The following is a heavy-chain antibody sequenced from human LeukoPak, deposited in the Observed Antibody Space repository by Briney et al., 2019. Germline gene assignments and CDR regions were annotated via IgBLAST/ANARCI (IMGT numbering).Heavy chain of an antibody. CDR1: GYTFTSYD. D-gene: IGHD6-13*01. V-gene: IGHV1-8*01. J-gene: IGHJ4*02. Sequence: PEASVKVSCKASGYTFTSYDINWVRQATGQGLEWMGWMNPNSGNTGYAQKFQGRVTMTRNTSISTAYMELSSLRSEDTAVYYCARGRRYSRYFDYWGQGTLVAVSS. CDR3: ARGRRYSRYFDY. CDR2: MNPNSGNT.